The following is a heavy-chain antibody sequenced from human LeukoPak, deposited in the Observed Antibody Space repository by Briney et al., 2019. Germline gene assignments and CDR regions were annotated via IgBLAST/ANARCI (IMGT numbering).Heavy chain of an antibody. CDR1: VYTLTELA. V-gene: IGHV1-24*01. D-gene: IGHD3-16*02. Sequence: SVKVSCKVSVYTLTELAIHWVRQAPGKGLEWMGAFDPEDGGTIYAQKFQGRITLTEDTSTDTAYMELRSLSSEDTAVYYCATARVRLGELSLPEVRDNWGQGTLISVSS. CDR2: FDPEDGGT. J-gene: IGHJ4*02. CDR3: ATARVRLGELSLPEVRDN.